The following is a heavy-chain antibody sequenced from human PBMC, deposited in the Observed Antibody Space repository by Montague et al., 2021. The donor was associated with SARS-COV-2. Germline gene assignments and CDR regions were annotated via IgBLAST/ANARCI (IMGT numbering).Heavy chain of an antibody. CDR2: IDWDDDK. D-gene: IGHD2-21*01. J-gene: IGHJ4*02. CDR3: ARTTPAVMAFDY. V-gene: IGHV2-70*11. CDR1: GFSLSTSGMC. Sequence: VKPTQTLTLTCTFSGFSLSTSGMCVSWIRQPPGKALEWLARIDWDDDKYYSTSLETRLTISKDTSKNQVVLTMTNMDPVDTATYYCARTTPAVMAFDYWGQGTLVTVSS.